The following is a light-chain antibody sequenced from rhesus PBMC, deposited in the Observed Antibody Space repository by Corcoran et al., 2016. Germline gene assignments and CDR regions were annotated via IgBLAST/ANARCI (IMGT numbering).Light chain of an antibody. CDR3: QKYSSSPWT. J-gene: IGKJ1*01. CDR2: GAS. V-gene: IGKV3-53*02. Sequence: QVILTQSPATLSLSPGERATLSCRASQSVSSYLAWYQQKPGQAPNLLIYGASSRATGIPDRFSGSGSGTEFTLTISSREPEDFAVYYCQKYSSSPWTFGQGTKVEIK. CDR1: QSVSSY.